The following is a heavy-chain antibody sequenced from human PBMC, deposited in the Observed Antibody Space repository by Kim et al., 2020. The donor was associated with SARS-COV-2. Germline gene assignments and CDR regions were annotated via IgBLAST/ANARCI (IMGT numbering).Heavy chain of an antibody. J-gene: IGHJ4*02. V-gene: IGHV4-34*01. CDR3: ARGLRNYYGSGSFGY. Sequence: PSLKSRVTISVDTSKNQFSLKLSSVTAADTAVYYCARGLRNYYGSGSFGYWGQGTLVTVSS. D-gene: IGHD3-10*01.